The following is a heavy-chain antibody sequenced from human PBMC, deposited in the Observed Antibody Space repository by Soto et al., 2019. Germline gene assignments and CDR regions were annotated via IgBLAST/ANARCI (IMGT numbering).Heavy chain of an antibody. Sequence: PSETLSLTCTVSGGSISSYYWSWIRQPPGKGLEWIGYIYYSGSTNYNPSLKSRVTISVDTSKNQFSLKLSSVTAADTAVYYCARLAIKSYMDVWGKGTTVT. J-gene: IGHJ6*03. V-gene: IGHV4-59*08. CDR1: GGSISSYY. CDR3: ARLAIKSYMDV. D-gene: IGHD3-9*01. CDR2: IYYSGST.